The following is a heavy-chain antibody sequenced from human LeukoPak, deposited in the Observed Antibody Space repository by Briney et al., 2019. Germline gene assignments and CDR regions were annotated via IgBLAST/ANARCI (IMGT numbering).Heavy chain of an antibody. D-gene: IGHD5-18*01. CDR2: IYTSGST. CDR3: ARQSVDTAMGRTSYYYYYMDV. CDR1: GGSISSYY. V-gene: IGHV4-4*09. J-gene: IGHJ6*03. Sequence: PSETLSLTCTVSGGSISSYYWSWIRQPPGKGLEWIGYIYTSGSTNYNPSPKSRGTISVDTSKTQFSLKLSSVTAADTAVYYCARQSVDTAMGRTSYYYYYMDVWGKGTTVTVSS.